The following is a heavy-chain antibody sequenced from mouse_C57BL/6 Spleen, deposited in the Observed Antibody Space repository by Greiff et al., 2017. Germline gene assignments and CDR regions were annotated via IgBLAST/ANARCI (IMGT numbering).Heavy chain of an antibody. Sequence: VKVVESGAELAKPGASVKLSCTASGYTFTSYWMHWVKQRPGQGLEWIGYINPSSGYTKYNQKFKDKATLTADKSSSTAYMQLSSLTYENSAVYYGAREEDSNTWFAYWGQGTLVTVSA. CDR2: INPSSGYT. J-gene: IGHJ3*01. CDR1: GYTFTSYW. D-gene: IGHD2-5*01. V-gene: IGHV1-7*01. CDR3: AREEDSNTWFAY.